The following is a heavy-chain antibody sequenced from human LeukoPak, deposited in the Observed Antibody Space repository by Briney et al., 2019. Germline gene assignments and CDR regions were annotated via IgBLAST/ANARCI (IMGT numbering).Heavy chain of an antibody. Sequence: GASVKVSCKTSGYIFTGYWIHWVRQAPGQGLEWMGFINPNSGNTNYAQKFQGTVTMTRDTSISTAYLELSSLTSDDTAVYYCAREMRPATTTLVAYWGQGTLVTVSS. CDR1: GYIFTGYW. J-gene: IGHJ4*02. CDR2: INPNSGNT. CDR3: AREMRPATTTLVAY. V-gene: IGHV1-2*02. D-gene: IGHD1-1*01.